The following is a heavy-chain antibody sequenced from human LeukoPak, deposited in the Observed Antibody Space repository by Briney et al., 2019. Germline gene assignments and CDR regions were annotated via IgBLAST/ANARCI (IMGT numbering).Heavy chain of an antibody. CDR2: ISSSSSYI. Sequence: GGSLRLSCAASGFTFSSYSMNWVRQAPGKGLEWVSSISSSSSYIYYADSVKGRFTISRDNAKNSLYLQMNSLRAEDTAVYYCARDPPTVTTYSYFDYWGQGTLVTVSS. J-gene: IGHJ4*02. CDR1: GFTFSSYS. D-gene: IGHD4-17*01. CDR3: ARDPPTVTTYSYFDY. V-gene: IGHV3-21*01.